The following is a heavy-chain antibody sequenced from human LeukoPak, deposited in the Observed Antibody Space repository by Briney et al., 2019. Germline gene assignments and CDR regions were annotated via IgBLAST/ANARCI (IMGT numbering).Heavy chain of an antibody. Sequence: SETLSLTCTVSGGSISSSSYYWGWIRQPPGKGLEWIGSIYYSGSTYYNPSLKSRVTISVDTSKNQFSLKLSSVTAADTAVYYCATPGTAMVDRWIYFDYWGQGTLVTVSS. CDR1: GGSISSSSYY. CDR2: IYYSGST. D-gene: IGHD5-18*01. J-gene: IGHJ4*02. V-gene: IGHV4-39*01. CDR3: ATPGTAMVDRWIYFDY.